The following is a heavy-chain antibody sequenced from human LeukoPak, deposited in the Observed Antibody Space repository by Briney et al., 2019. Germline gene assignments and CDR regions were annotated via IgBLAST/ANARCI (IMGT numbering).Heavy chain of an antibody. V-gene: IGHV4-4*02. CDR3: ARETLPGPYYFDY. CDR2: IYHSGST. CDR1: GGSISSSNW. Sequence: SETLSLTCAVSGGSISSSNWWSWVRQPPGKGLEWIGEIYHSGSTNYNPSLKSRVTISVDKSKNQFSLKLSSVTAADTAVYYCARETLPGPYYFDYWGQGTLFTVSS. D-gene: IGHD2-8*02. J-gene: IGHJ4*02.